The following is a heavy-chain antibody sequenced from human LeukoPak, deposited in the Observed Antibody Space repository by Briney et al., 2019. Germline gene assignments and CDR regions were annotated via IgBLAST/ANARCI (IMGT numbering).Heavy chain of an antibody. CDR2: IYTSGST. V-gene: IGHV4-39*07. CDR3: AREPRTGTSLFDY. CDR1: VGSISISSYY. D-gene: IGHD3-16*02. J-gene: IGHJ4*02. Sequence: LETLSLTCTVSVGSISISSYYSGWIRQPPGKGLEWIGRIYTSGSTNYNPSLKSRVTISVDTSKIQFSLKLSSVTAADTAVYYCAREPRTGTSLFDYWGQGTLVTVSS.